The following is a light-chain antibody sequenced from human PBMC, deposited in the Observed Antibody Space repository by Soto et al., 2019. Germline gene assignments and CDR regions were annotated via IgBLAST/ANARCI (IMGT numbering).Light chain of an antibody. Sequence: DIQMTQSPSSLPASVGDRVTITCRASESIGRHLNWYQQKPGKAPKLLIYAASILQNGVPSRFRGGGSGTDFTLTISNLQPEYFATYYCQQTYSTLSITFGQGTRLEIK. J-gene: IGKJ5*01. CDR2: AAS. CDR1: ESIGRH. CDR3: QQTYSTLSIT. V-gene: IGKV1-39*01.